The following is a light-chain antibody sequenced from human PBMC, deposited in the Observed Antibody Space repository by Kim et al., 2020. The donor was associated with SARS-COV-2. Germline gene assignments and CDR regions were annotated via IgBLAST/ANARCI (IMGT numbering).Light chain of an antibody. CDR1: QSVSHISKNENY. CDR3: QQYYTTLS. J-gene: IGKJ4*01. V-gene: IGKV4-1*01. Sequence: IVMTQSPDSLAVSLGERATINCKSSQSVSHISKNENYLAWYQQKPGQPPKLLISWASTRESGVPDRFSGSGSGTEFTLTISSLQAEDVAVYYCQQYYTTLSFGGGTKVDIK. CDR2: WAS.